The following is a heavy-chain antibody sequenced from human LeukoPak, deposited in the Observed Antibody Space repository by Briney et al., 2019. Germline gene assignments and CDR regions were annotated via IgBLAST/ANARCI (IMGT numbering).Heavy chain of an antibody. CDR3: ARFGEFQNAFDI. D-gene: IGHD3-10*01. Sequence: GGSLRLSCAASGFTFSSYSMNWVRQAPGKGLEWVSHISSSSSTRYYADSVKGRFTLSRDNAKNSLYLQMNSLRAEDTAVYYCARFGEFQNAFDIWGQGTMVTVSS. CDR1: GFTFSSYS. V-gene: IGHV3-48*01. CDR2: ISSSSSTR. J-gene: IGHJ3*02.